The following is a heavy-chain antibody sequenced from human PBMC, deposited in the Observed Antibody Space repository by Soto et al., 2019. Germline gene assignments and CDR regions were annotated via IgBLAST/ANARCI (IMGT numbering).Heavy chain of an antibody. Sequence: PGESLKISCQAFEYSFRIYWTSWVRQKPGAGLEWMGRVDPNDSFATYSPSFEGHVSISVDKSTNIVYLQWRSLRASDTATYYCARHQSGSGNSNFDFWGQGTPVTVSS. CDR3: ARHQSGSGNSNFDF. CDR1: EYSFRIYW. D-gene: IGHD3-10*01. V-gene: IGHV5-10-1*01. J-gene: IGHJ4*02. CDR2: VDPNDSFA.